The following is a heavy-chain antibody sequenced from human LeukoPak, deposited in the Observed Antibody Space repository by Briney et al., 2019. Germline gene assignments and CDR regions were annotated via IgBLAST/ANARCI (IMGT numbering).Heavy chain of an antibody. J-gene: IGHJ3*02. CDR2: IRHDGSNK. V-gene: IGHV3-30*02. CDR3: ARNPNWNYVRDAFDI. Sequence: GGSLRLSCAASGFTFSSYGMHWVRQAPGKGLEWVAFIRHDGSNKYYADSVKGRFTISRDNSKNTLYLQMNSLRTEEDTAVYYCARNPNWNYVRDAFDIWGQGTMVTVSS. CDR1: GFTFSSYG. D-gene: IGHD1-7*01.